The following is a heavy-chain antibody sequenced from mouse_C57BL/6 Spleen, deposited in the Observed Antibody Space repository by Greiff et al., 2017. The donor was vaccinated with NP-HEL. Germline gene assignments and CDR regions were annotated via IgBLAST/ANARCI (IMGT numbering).Heavy chain of an antibody. CDR1: GFTFSSYG. CDR2: ISSGGSYT. V-gene: IGHV5-6*01. CDR3: ARHRSGSSPWYFDV. D-gene: IGHD1-1*01. J-gene: IGHJ1*03. Sequence: EVKLVESGGDLVKPGGSLKLSCAASGFTFSSYGMSWVRQTPDKRLEWVATISSGGSYTYYPDSVQGRFTISRDNAKNTLYLQMSSLKSEDTAMYYWARHRSGSSPWYFDVWGTGTTVTVSS.